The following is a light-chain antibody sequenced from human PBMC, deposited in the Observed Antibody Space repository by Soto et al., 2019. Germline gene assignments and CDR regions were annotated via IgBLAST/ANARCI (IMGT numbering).Light chain of an antibody. J-gene: IGKJ5*01. Sequence: EIVLTQSPATLSLSPGERATLSCRASQSVSSYLAWYKQKPGQAPRLLIYDASNRATGIPARFSGSGSGTDFTLTISSLEPVDFEVSYCQKHSNWPLNFGQVTLLEIK. CDR2: DAS. V-gene: IGKV3-11*01. CDR3: QKHSNWPLN. CDR1: QSVSSY.